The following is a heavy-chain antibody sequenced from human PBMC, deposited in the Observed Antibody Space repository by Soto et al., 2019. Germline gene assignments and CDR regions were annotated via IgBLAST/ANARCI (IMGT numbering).Heavy chain of an antibody. CDR3: ARFQRSGYYADY. CDR2: INWNGGST. Sequence: GGSLRLSCAASGFTLDDYGMSWVRQAPGKGLEWVSGINWNGGSTGYADSVKGRFTISRDNAKNSLYLQMNSLRAEDTALYYCARFQRSGYYADYWGQGTLVTVSS. D-gene: IGHD3-22*01. V-gene: IGHV3-20*04. CDR1: GFTLDDYG. J-gene: IGHJ4*02.